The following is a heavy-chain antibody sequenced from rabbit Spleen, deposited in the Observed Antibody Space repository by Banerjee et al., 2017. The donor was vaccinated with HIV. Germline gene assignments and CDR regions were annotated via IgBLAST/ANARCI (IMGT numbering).Heavy chain of an antibody. D-gene: IGHD1-1*01. CDR2: IDIGSSGFT. Sequence: QSLEESGGDLVKPGESLTLTCTASGVSFSYSSYMCWVRQAPGKGLEWIACIDIGSSGFTYFATWAKGRFTISKTSSTTVTLQMTRLTAADTATYFCARDTSSSFSSYGMDLWGPGTLVTVS. CDR1: GVSFSYSSY. CDR3: ARDTSSSFSSYGMDL. V-gene: IGHV1S40*01. J-gene: IGHJ6*01.